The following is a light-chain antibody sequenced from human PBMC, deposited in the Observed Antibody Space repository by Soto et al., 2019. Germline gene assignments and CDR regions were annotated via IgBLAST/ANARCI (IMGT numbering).Light chain of an antibody. Sequence: DVVMTQSPLSLPVTPGEPASISCRSSQSLLHSNGYNYLNWYLQKPGLSPRLLIYLGSNRASGVPDRFSGSGSGTDFTLQVSRVDAEDVGVYYCMQALQTPFTFGQGTRLEIK. J-gene: IGKJ5*01. CDR3: MQALQTPFT. CDR2: LGS. V-gene: IGKV2-28*01. CDR1: QSLLHSNGYNY.